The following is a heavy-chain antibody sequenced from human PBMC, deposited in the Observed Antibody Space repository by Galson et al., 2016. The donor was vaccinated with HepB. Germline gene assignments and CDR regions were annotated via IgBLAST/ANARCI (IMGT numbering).Heavy chain of an antibody. Sequence: SLRLSCAVSGFTVGNNFMSWVRQAPGKGLEWVSLIYSAGSTDYADSVRGRFTISRDNSKNTLYLQMNSLTTEDTAIYCCARDGTGFKNWGQGTRVTVSS. V-gene: IGHV3-53*01. J-gene: IGHJ4*02. CDR3: ARDGTGFKN. CDR1: GFTVGNNF. CDR2: IYSAGST. D-gene: IGHD6-19*01.